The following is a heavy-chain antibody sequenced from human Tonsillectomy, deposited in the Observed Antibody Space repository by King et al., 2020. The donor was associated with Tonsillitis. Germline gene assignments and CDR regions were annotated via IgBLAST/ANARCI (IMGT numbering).Heavy chain of an antibody. V-gene: IGHV4-59*01. Sequence: VQLQESGPGLVKPSETLSLTCTVSGGSISSYYWSWIRQPPGKGLEWIGYIYYSGSTNYNPSLKSRVTISVDTSKNQFSLKLSSVTAADTAVYYCARGQNWFDPRGQGTLVTVSS. CDR1: GGSISSYY. J-gene: IGHJ5*02. CDR3: ARGQNWFDP. CDR2: IYYSGST.